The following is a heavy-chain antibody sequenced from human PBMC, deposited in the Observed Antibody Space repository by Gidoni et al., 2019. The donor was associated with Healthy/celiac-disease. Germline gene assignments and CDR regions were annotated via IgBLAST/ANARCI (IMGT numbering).Heavy chain of an antibody. CDR3: ARGDYYDSSGYYYVVGMDV. D-gene: IGHD3-22*01. V-gene: IGHV3-11*04. CDR2: ISSSGSTI. CDR1: GFTFRDYY. J-gene: IGHJ6*02. Sequence: QVQLVESGGGLVKTGGSLRLSCAASGFTFRDYYMRWIRQAPGKGLEWVSYISSSGSTIYYADSVKGRFTISRDNAKNSLYLQMNSLRAEDTAVYYCARGDYYDSSGYYYVVGMDVWGQGTTVTVSS.